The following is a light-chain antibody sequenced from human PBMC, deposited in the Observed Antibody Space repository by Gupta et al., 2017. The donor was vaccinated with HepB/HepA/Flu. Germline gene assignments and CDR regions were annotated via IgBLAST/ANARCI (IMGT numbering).Light chain of an antibody. Sequence: QSVLTQPPSASGTPVQRVTISCSVISSNIGSNYVYWYQQLPGTAPKLLIYRNNQRPSGVPDRFSGSKSGTSASLSISGLRAEDEADYYCAAWDDSLSGVVFGGGTKLTVL. CDR1: SSNIGSNY. J-gene: IGLJ2*01. CDR3: AAWDDSLSGVV. CDR2: RNN. V-gene: IGLV1-47*01.